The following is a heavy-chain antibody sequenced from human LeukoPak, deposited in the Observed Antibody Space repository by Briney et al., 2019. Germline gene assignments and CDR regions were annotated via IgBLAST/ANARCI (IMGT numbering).Heavy chain of an antibody. CDR2: ISSSGSTI. CDR1: GFTFSDYN. Sequence: GGSLRLSCAASGFTFSDYNMRWIRQAPGKGLEWVSYISSSGSTIYYADSVKGPFTISRDNAKNSLYLQMNSLRAEDTAVYYCAELGITMIGGVWGKGTTVTISS. J-gene: IGHJ6*04. CDR3: AELGITMIGGV. D-gene: IGHD3-10*02. V-gene: IGHV3-11*04.